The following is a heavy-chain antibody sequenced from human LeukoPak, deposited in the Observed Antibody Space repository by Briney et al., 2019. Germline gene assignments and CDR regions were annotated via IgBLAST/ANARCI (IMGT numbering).Heavy chain of an antibody. J-gene: IGHJ4*02. D-gene: IGHD3-10*01. Sequence: GGPLRLSCTTSGFIFSDYYMSWFREARGKGLEWLSYIDGNPDNVYYADSVRGRFTISRDNAKTSLYLQMNSLRGEDPAVYYCVRAYYRGYSDDFDSWGQGTLVTVYS. CDR3: VRAYYRGYSDDFDS. CDR2: IDGNPDNV. V-gene: IGHV3-11*01. CDR1: GFIFSDYY.